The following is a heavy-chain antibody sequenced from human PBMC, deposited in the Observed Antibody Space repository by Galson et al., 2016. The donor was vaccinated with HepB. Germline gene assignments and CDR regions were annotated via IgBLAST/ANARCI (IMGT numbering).Heavy chain of an antibody. J-gene: IGHJ5*02. V-gene: IGHV4-39*01. CDR1: GDSIGSGFYY. CDR3: ATLPDVVIVVPTDT. CDR2: IYYSGGT. Sequence: SETLSLTCTVSGDSIGSGFYYWGWIRQPPGKGLEWIGSIYYSGGTYYNPSLKSRVTISLDKSKNQFSLKLSSVTAADTAVYYCATLPDVVIVVPTDTWGQGTLVTVSS. D-gene: IGHD2/OR15-2a*01.